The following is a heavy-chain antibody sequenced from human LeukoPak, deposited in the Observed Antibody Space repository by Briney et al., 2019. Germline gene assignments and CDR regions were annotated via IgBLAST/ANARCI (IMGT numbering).Heavy chain of an antibody. Sequence: PSETLSLTCSVSGGSISNYSWNWLRQPAGKGLEWIGRIYASGSTNYNPSLKSRVTIPMDKSKNHFSLNLKSVTAADTAFYYCARDFYGDDGHHPFDYWGQGIQVTVSS. D-gene: IGHD2/OR15-2a*01. CDR3: ARDFYGDDGHHPFDY. CDR2: IYASGST. V-gene: IGHV4-4*07. CDR1: GGSISNYS. J-gene: IGHJ4*02.